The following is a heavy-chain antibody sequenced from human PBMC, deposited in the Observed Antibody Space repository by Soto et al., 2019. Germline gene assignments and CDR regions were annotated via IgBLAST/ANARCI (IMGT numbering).Heavy chain of an antibody. CDR1: GYSFTAFH. J-gene: IGHJ4*02. D-gene: IGHD2-15*01. CDR3: ARRPQSGGIGIDY. CDR2: MNPNSGNT. V-gene: IGHV1-8*02. Sequence: ASVKVSCKASGYSFTAFHMHWVRQAPGLGLEWMGWMNPNSGNTGYAQKFQGRVTMTRNTSISTAYMELSSLRSEDTAVYYCARRPQSGGIGIDYWGQGTLVTISS.